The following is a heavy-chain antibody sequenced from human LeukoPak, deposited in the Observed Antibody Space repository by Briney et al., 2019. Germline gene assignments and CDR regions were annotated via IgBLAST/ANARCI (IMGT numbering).Heavy chain of an antibody. CDR2: ISYDGSYK. D-gene: IGHD3-9*01. CDR1: GFTFSSYG. Sequence: PGGSLRLSCAASGFTFSSYGMHWVRQAPGKGLEWVAAISYDGSYKYYADSMKGRFTISRDSAKNSLYLQMNSLRDEDTAVYYCAKDSAYYWFDYWGQGTLVTVSS. V-gene: IGHV3-30*18. CDR3: AKDSAYYWFDY. J-gene: IGHJ4*02.